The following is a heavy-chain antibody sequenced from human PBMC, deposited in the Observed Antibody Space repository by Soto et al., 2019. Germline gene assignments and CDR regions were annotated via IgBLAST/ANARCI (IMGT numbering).Heavy chain of an antibody. CDR1: GGSIGSYY. CDR2: IYYSGST. CDR3: ARGGWRQIDY. J-gene: IGHJ4*02. Sequence: QVQLQESGPGLVKPSETLSLTCSVSGGSIGSYYWSWIRQPPGKGLEWIGAIYYSGSTTYNPSLKSRVTISVDTSKNQFSLKLSSVTAADTAVYYCARGGWRQIDYWGQGTLVTVSS. D-gene: IGHD3-3*01. V-gene: IGHV4-59*08.